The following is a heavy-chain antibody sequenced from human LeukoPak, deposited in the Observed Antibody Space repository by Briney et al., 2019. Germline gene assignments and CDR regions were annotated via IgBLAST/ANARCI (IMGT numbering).Heavy chain of an antibody. CDR3: AKCHDYGDYDYYGMDV. CDR1: GYTFTSYG. D-gene: IGHD4-17*01. J-gene: IGHJ6*02. V-gene: IGHV1-18*01. Sequence: GASVKVSCKASGYTFTSYGISWVRQAPGQGLEWMGWISAYNGNTNYAQKLQGRVTMTTDTSTSTAYMELRSLRSDGTAVYYCAKCHDYGDYDYYGMDVWGQGTTVTVSS. CDR2: ISAYNGNT.